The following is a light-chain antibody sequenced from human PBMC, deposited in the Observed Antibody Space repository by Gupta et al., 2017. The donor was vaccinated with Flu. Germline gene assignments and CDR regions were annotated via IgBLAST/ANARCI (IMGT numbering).Light chain of an antibody. CDR2: DVT. CDR3: CSYAGSYTFWV. J-gene: IGLJ3*02. Sequence: QSALTQPRSVSGSPGRSVTISCTGSSSDVDGYNYVSWYQQYLGKAPKLMIYDVTKRPSGVPDRFSGSKSGNTASLTISGLQADDEADYYCCSYAGSYTFWVFGGGTKLTVL. V-gene: IGLV2-11*01. CDR1: SSDVDGYNY.